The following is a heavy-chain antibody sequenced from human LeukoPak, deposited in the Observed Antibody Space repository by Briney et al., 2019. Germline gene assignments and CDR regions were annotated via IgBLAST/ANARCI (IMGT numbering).Heavy chain of an antibody. CDR3: SRGRYYLDA. J-gene: IGHJ4*02. CDR2: FNSDGRST. V-gene: IGHV3-74*01. Sequence: GGSLRLSCAASGFTFSTYWMHWVRQAPGMGLVWVSRFNSDGRSTYYADSVKGRFTISRDNAKNTLYLQMNSLGAEDTAVYYCSRGRYYLDAWGQGTLVTVSS. D-gene: IGHD4-17*01. CDR1: GFTFSTYW.